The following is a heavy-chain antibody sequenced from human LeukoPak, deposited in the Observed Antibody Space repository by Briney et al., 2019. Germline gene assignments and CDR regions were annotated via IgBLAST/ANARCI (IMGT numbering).Heavy chain of an antibody. Sequence: GGSLRLSCAASGFTFSSYGMHWVRQAPGKGLEWVAVIWYDGSNKYYADSVKGRFTISRDNSKNTLYLQMNSLRAEDTAVYYCAKDPSAYYDSSGLDYWGQGTLVTVSS. CDR3: AKDPSAYYDSSGLDY. CDR1: GFTFSSYG. D-gene: IGHD3-22*01. V-gene: IGHV3-30*02. J-gene: IGHJ4*02. CDR2: IWYDGSNK.